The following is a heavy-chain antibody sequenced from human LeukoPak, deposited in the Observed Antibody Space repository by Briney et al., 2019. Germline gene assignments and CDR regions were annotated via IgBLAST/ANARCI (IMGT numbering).Heavy chain of an antibody. CDR3: AREAYSSWHRRPDY. CDR2: ISAYNGNT. Sequence: ASVKVSCKASGYTFTSYGISWVRQAPGQGLEWMGWISAYNGNTNYAQKLQGRVTMTTDTSTSTAYMELRSLRSDDTAAYYCAREAYSSWHRRPDYWGQGTLVTVSS. CDR1: GYTFTSYG. D-gene: IGHD6-13*01. J-gene: IGHJ4*02. V-gene: IGHV1-18*01.